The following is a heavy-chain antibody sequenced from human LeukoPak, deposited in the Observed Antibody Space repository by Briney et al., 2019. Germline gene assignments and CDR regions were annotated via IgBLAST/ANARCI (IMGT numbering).Heavy chain of an antibody. CDR3: TTDEVLLWFGDPLFDY. CDR2: IKSKTDGGTT. J-gene: IGHJ4*02. V-gene: IGHV3-15*01. D-gene: IGHD3-10*01. Sequence: GGSLRHSCAASGFTFSNAWMSWVRQAPGKGLEWVGRIKSKTDGGTTDYAAPVKGRFTISRDDSKNTLYLQMNSLKTEDTAVYYCTTDEVLLWFGDPLFDYWGQGTLVTVSS. CDR1: GFTFSNAW.